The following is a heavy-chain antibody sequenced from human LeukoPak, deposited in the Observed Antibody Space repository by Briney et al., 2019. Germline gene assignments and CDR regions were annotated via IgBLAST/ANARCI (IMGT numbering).Heavy chain of an antibody. Sequence: KPGGSLRLSCAASGFTFSTYSMNWVRQTPGKGLEWVSSISSRSTYTYYADSVKGRFTVSRDNAKNSLYLQMDGLRAEDTAVYYCARDIVFGGYDSREAYFQHWGQGTLVTVSS. CDR1: GFTFSTYS. D-gene: IGHD3-22*01. J-gene: IGHJ1*01. V-gene: IGHV3-21*01. CDR3: ARDIVFGGYDSREAYFQH. CDR2: ISSRSTYT.